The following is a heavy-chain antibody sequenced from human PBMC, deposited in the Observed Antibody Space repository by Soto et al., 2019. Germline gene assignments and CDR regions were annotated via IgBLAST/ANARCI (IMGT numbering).Heavy chain of an antibody. CDR1: GGSFSGYQ. CDR3: ARGRQVAPSALFRRAGDYSLDV. D-gene: IGHD2-2*01. CDR2: INHRGST. Sequence: SETLSLTCAVYGGSFSGYQWTWIRQPPGKGLEWIGEINHRGSTNLNPSLGSRVTFLVDTSKNQFSLKLRSVTAADTAVYYCARGRQVAPSALFRRAGDYSLDVWGQGTTVTVS. V-gene: IGHV4-34*01. J-gene: IGHJ6*02.